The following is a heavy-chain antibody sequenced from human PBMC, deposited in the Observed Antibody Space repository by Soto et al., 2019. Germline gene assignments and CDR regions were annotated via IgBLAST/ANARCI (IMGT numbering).Heavy chain of an antibody. D-gene: IGHD6-6*01. J-gene: IGHJ4*02. CDR1: GGSISSGGYY. CDR2: IYYSGST. Sequence: QVQLQESGPGLVKHSQTLSLTCTVSGGSISSGGYYWSWIRQHPGKGLEWIGYIYYSGSTYYNPSRKSRVTRAVDTSKNQFSLKVSSVTAADTAVYYCARVKGQLGDFDYWGQGTLVTVSS. V-gene: IGHV4-31*03. CDR3: ARVKGQLGDFDY.